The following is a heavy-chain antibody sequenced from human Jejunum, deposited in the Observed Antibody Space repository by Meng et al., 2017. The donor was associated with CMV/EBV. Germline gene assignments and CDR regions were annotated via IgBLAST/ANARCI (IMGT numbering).Heavy chain of an antibody. V-gene: IGHV4-59*01. CDR3: ARDRTVYADSRYYYYGVDV. D-gene: IGHD2-2*01. Sequence: ISRYFWSWIRQPPGKGLECIGHISYSGSTNYNPSLKSRVTMSVDTSRNQFSVRLSSVTAADTAMYYCARDRTVYADSRYYYYGVDVWGQGSTVTVSS. CDR2: ISYSGST. J-gene: IGHJ6*02. CDR1: ISRYF.